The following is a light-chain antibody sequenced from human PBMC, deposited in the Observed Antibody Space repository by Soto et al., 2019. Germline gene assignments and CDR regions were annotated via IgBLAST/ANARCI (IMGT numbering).Light chain of an antibody. CDR3: CSYAGSYTYV. J-gene: IGLJ1*01. Sequence: QSALTQPASVSGSPGQSITISCTGTSSDVSGYNYVSWYQQHPGKAPKLMIYEVSNRPSGVSNRFSGSKSANTASLTISGLQAEDEADYYCCSYAGSYTYVFGTGTKVTVL. V-gene: IGLV2-14*01. CDR1: SSDVSGYNY. CDR2: EVS.